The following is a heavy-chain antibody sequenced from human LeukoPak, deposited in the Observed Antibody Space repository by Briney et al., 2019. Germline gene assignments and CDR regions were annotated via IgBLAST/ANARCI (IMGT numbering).Heavy chain of an antibody. D-gene: IGHD3-10*01. V-gene: IGHV3-30*04. J-gene: IGHJ6*04. CDR3: ARDGFEGLLWFGELSLGGMDV. Sequence: GGSLRLSCEASGFTFSSYAMHWVRQAPGKGLEWVAVISYDGSNKYYADSVKGRFTISRDNSKNTLYLQMNSLRAEDTAVYYCARDGFEGLLWFGELSLGGMDVWGKGTTVTVSS. CDR1: GFTFSSYA. CDR2: ISYDGSNK.